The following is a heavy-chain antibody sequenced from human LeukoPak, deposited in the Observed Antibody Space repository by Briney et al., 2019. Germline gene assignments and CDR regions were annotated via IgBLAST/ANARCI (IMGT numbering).Heavy chain of an antibody. J-gene: IGHJ6*02. V-gene: IGHV3-23*01. CDR3: ARVLGGKGYSMDV. Sequence: TGGSLRLSCAASGFTFSSYAMSWVRQAPGKGLEWVSAISGSGGSTYYADSVKGRFTISRDNAKNSAYLQMNSLGAEDTAVYYCARVLGGKGYSMDVWGQGTTVTVSS. CDR1: GFTFSSYA. CDR2: ISGSGGST. D-gene: IGHD3-10*01.